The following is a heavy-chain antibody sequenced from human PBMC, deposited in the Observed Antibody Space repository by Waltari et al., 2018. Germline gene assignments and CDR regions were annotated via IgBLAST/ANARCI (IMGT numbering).Heavy chain of an antibody. CDR2: VDPEDGET. CDR1: GYTFTDYY. V-gene: IGHV1-69-2*01. Sequence: EVQLVQSGAEVKKPGATVKISCKASGYTFTDYYMHWVQQAPGKGLEWMGRVDPEDGETIYAEKFQGRVTITADTSTDTAYMELSSLRSEDTAVYYCATGGHIVVVIAMSTLDAFDIWGQGTMVTVSS. CDR3: ATGGHIVVVIAMSTLDAFDI. J-gene: IGHJ3*02. D-gene: IGHD2-21*01.